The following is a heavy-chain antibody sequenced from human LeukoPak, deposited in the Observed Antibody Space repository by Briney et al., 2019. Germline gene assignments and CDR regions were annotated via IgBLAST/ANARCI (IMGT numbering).Heavy chain of an antibody. D-gene: IGHD3-22*01. V-gene: IGHV1-69*04. J-gene: IGHJ4*02. CDR1: GGTFSSYA. Sequence: SVKVSCKASGGTFSSYAISWVRQAPGQGLEWMGRIIPILGIANYAQKFQGRVTITADKSTSTAYMELSSLRSEDTAVYYCARETTYYYDSSGYSGYYFDYWGQGTLVTVSS. CDR3: ARETTYYYDSSGYSGYYFDY. CDR2: IIPILGIA.